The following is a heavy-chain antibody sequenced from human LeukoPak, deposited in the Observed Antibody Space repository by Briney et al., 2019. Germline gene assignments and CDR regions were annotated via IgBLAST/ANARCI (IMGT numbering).Heavy chain of an antibody. D-gene: IGHD3-3*01. J-gene: IGHJ3*02. CDR2: LTGSGGST. CDR1: GFTFSTYA. CDR3: AKGPNFWLTPIAFAI. Sequence: PGGSLRLSCAASGFTFSTYAMSRVRQAPGKGLEWVSGLTGSGGSTYYADSVKGRFIISRDNSKNTLSLQMNSLRAEDTAAYYCAKGPNFWLTPIAFAIWGQGTMVTVSS. V-gene: IGHV3-23*01.